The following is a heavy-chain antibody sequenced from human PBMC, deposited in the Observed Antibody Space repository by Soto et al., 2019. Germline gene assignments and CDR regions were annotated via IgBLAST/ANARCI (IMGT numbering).Heavy chain of an antibody. CDR2: IRGSAGNT. J-gene: IGHJ5*02. D-gene: IGHD3-10*01. CDR1: GFPFSYYV. CDR3: AKPLWFGESVFDP. Sequence: PGGSLILSCASSGFPFSYYVMSLVRPAPGKGLEWVSTIRGSAGNTYYVDSVKGRFTISRDDSTNTVYLQMNSLRAEDTAVYYCAKPLWFGESVFDPWGQGTLVNVSS. V-gene: IGHV3-23*01.